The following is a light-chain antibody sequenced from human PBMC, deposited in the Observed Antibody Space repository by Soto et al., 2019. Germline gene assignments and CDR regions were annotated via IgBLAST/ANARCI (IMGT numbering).Light chain of an antibody. V-gene: IGLV2-14*01. CDR2: DVS. J-gene: IGLJ2*01. Sequence: QSVLTQPASVSGFPGQSITISCTGTSSDVGGYNYVSWYQQHPGKAPKLMIYDVSNRPSGVSNRFSGSKSGNTASLTISGLQAEDEADYYCSSYTSSRGVVFGGGTKLTVL. CDR1: SSDVGGYNY. CDR3: SSYTSSRGVV.